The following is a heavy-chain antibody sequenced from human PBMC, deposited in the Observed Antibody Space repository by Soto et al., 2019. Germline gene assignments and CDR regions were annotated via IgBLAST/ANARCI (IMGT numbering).Heavy chain of an antibody. CDR3: ARDIDAALRFLEWLPYYYYGMDV. V-gene: IGHV3-48*02. CDR2: IRTISSAI. Sequence: GGSLILSCAASGFTFSDYPMNWVRQAPGKGLEWVSSIRTISSAIYFADSVKVRFTISRDNAKNSLYLQMNSLRDEDTAVYYCARDIDAALRFLEWLPYYYYGMDVWGQGTTVTVS. D-gene: IGHD3-3*01. CDR1: GFTFSDYP. J-gene: IGHJ6*02.